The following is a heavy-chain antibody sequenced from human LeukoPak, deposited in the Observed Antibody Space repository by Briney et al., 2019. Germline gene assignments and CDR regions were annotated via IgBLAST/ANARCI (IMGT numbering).Heavy chain of an antibody. CDR3: ARVMGDYTRRWFDP. CDR1: GGTFSSYA. D-gene: IGHD4-17*01. J-gene: IGHJ5*02. CDR2: IIPIFGTA. V-gene: IGHV1-69*13. Sequence: SVKVSCKASGGTFSSYAISWVRQAPGQGLEWMGGIIPIFGTANYAQKFQGRVSITADESTSTSYMELSSLRSEDTAVYYCARVMGDYTRRWFDPWGQGTLVTVSS.